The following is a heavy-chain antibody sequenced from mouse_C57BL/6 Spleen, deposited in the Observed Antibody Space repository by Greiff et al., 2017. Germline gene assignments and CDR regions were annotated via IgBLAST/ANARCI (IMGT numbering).Heavy chain of an antibody. D-gene: IGHD1-1*01. V-gene: IGHV1-52*01. J-gene: IGHJ2*01. CDR3: ARGGPLRYLFDY. Sequence: QVQLQQPGAELVRPGSSVKLSCKASGYTFTSYWMHWVKQRPIQGLEWIGNIDPSDSETHYNQKFKDKATLTVDKSSSTAYMQLSSLTSEDSAVYYCARGGPLRYLFDYWGQGTTLTVSS. CDR2: IDPSDSET. CDR1: GYTFTSYW.